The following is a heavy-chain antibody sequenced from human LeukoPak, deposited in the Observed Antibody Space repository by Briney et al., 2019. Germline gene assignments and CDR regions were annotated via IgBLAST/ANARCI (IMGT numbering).Heavy chain of an antibody. J-gene: IGHJ6*03. Sequence: GASVKVSCKASGYPFTGYYMHWVRQAPGQGLEWMGWINPNSGGTNYAQKFQGRVTMTRDTSISTAYMELSRLRSDDTAVYYCARDNYSVDTATLPGYMDVWGKGTTVTVSS. CDR3: ARDNYSVDTATLPGYMDV. CDR1: GYPFTGYY. V-gene: IGHV1-2*02. CDR2: INPNSGGT. D-gene: IGHD5-18*01.